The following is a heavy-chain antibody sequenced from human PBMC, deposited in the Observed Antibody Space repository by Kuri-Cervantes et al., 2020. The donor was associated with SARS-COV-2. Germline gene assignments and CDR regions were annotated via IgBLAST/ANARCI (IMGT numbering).Heavy chain of an antibody. V-gene: IGHV3-23*01. J-gene: IGHJ4*02. CDR2: ISGSGAST. CDR3: AKEDPNYYDSSGYYSPGGS. Sequence: GESLKISCAASGFTFSSYAMNWVRQAPGKGLEWVSAISGSGASTYYADSVKGRFTISRDNSKNTLYLQMNSLRAEDTAVYYCAKEDPNYYDSSGYYSPGGSWGQGTLVTVSS. D-gene: IGHD3-22*01. CDR1: GFTFSSYA.